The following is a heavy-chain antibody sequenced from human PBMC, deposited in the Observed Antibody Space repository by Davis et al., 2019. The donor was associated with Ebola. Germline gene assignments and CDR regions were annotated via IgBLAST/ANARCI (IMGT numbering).Heavy chain of an antibody. V-gene: IGHV3-43*02. CDR1: GFTFDDYA. J-gene: IGHJ6*02. Sequence: GESLKISCAASGFTFDDYAMHWVRQAPGKGLEWVSLISGDGGSTYYADSVKGRFTISRDNSKNSLYLQMNSLRDEDTAVYYCARDLEKYGYYYGMDVWGQGTTVTVSS. CDR2: ISGDGGST. CDR3: ARDLEKYGYYYGMDV. D-gene: IGHD2-2*01.